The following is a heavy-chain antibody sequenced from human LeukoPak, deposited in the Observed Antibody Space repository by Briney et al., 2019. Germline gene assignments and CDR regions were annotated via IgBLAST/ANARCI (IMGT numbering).Heavy chain of an antibody. CDR2: ISSRSSYI. J-gene: IGHJ4*02. CDR3: AKVRGAVAGSFCFDY. Sequence: GGSLRLSCAASGFTFSTYTMNWVRQAPGKGLEWVSSISSRSSYIYYADSVKGRFTISRDNSKNTLYLQMNSLRAEDTAVYYCAKVRGAVAGSFCFDYWGQGTLVTVSS. CDR1: GFTFSTYT. D-gene: IGHD6-19*01. V-gene: IGHV3-21*04.